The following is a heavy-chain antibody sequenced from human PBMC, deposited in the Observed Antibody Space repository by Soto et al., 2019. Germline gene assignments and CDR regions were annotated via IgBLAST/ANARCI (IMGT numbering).Heavy chain of an antibody. CDR2: ISGSGGST. CDR1: GFTFSTYA. CDR3: AKGARSGPSSGVDY. V-gene: IGHV3-23*01. D-gene: IGHD2-2*01. Sequence: GGSLRLSCAASGFTFSTYAMNWVRQAPGKGLEWVSAISGSGGSTYYADPVKGRFTISRDNSKNTLYLQMNSLRAEDTAVYYCAKGARSGPSSGVDYWGQGALVTVSS. J-gene: IGHJ4*02.